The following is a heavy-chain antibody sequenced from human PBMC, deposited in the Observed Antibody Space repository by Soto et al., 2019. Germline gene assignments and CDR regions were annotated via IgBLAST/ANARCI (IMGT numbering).Heavy chain of an antibody. CDR3: AGEHGYHVHSLYNWFDP. J-gene: IGHJ5*02. D-gene: IGHD5-18*01. V-gene: IGHV3-48*03. Sequence: GGSLRLSCTASGFTFSSYEMNWVRQAPGKEPEWVSYISTTGSTIYYADSVRGRFTISRDNAKNSLYLQMRSLRADDTAVYYCAGEHGYHVHSLYNWFDPWGQGTLVTVSS. CDR1: GFTFSSYE. CDR2: ISTTGSTI.